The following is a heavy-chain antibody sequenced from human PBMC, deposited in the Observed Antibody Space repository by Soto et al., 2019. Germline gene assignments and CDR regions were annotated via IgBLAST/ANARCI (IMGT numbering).Heavy chain of an antibody. V-gene: IGHV6-1*01. J-gene: IGHJ6*02. CDR3: ARDFVNLYGPQRSNGMDV. CDR1: GDSVSSNSAA. Sequence: SQTLSLTCAISGDSVSSNSAAWNWIRQSPSRGLEWLGRTYYRSKWYNDYAVSVKSRITINPDTSKNQFSLKLSSVTAADTAVYYCARDFVNLYGPQRSNGMDVWGQGTTVTVSS. CDR2: TYYRSKWYN. D-gene: IGHD2-2*01.